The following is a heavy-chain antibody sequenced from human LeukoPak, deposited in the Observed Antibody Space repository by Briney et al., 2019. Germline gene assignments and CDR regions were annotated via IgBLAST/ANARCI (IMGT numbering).Heavy chain of an antibody. CDR3: AKDRRYESNIFHP. CDR1: GFTFSSFG. CDR2: IRYDGSDT. J-gene: IGHJ5*02. D-gene: IGHD3-22*01. Sequence: PGGSLRLSCAASGFTFSSFGMHWVRQPPGKGLEWVAFIRYDGSDTYYADSVKGRFTISRDTSKNTLYLQMNSLRAEDTALYYCAKDRRYESNIFHPWGQGTLVTVSS. V-gene: IGHV3-30*02.